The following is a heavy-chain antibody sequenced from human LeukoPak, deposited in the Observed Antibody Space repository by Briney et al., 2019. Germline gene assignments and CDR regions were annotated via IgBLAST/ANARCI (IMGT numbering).Heavy chain of an antibody. CDR1: GFTFSNYA. CDR2: ISGGGGST. D-gene: IGHD1-26*01. Sequence: GGSLRLSCAASGFTFSNYAMSWVRQAPGKGLEWVSAISGGGGSTFYADSVKGRFTISRDNSKNTLYPQMNSLRAEDTALYFCAKDARAGANFFDYWGQGTLVTVSS. J-gene: IGHJ4*02. CDR3: AKDARAGANFFDY. V-gene: IGHV3-23*01.